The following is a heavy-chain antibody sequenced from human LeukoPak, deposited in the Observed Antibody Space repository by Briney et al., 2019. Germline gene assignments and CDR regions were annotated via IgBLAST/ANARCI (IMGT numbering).Heavy chain of an antibody. D-gene: IGHD3-22*01. CDR3: AKSRDSSGYLGLSGY. CDR1: GFTFSSYS. CDR2: ISGSGGST. V-gene: IGHV3-23*01. J-gene: IGHJ4*02. Sequence: GGSLRLSCAASGFTFSSYSMNWVRQAPGKGLEWVSAISGSGGSTYYADSVKGRFTISRDNSKNTLYLQMNSLRAEDTAVYYCAKSRDSSGYLGLSGYWGQGTLVTVSS.